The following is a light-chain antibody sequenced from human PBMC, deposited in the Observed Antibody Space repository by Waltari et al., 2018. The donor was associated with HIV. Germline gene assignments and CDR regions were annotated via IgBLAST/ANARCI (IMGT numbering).Light chain of an antibody. CDR1: SSDVGNYNY. J-gene: IGLJ3*02. CDR2: EVN. Sequence: QSALTQPPSASGSPGQSVTISCTGTSSDVGNYNYVSWYQHHPGNAPNLMLYEVNKRPSGVPDRFSGSKSGNTASLTVSGLQAEDEAEYYCSSYAATNTLVFGGGTKVTVL. V-gene: IGLV2-8*01. CDR3: SSYAATNTLV.